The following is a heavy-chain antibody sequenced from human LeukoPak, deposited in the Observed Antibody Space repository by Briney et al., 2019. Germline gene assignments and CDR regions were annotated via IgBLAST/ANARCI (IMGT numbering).Heavy chain of an antibody. D-gene: IGHD1-26*01. J-gene: IGHJ4*02. V-gene: IGHV4-38-2*02. CDR1: GYSISSGYY. CDR3: ARSSGSYYHY. CDR2: IYHSGST. Sequence: SETLSLTCTVSGYSISSGYYWGCIRQPPGKGLEWIGSIYHSGSTNYNPSLKSRVTISVDKSKNQFSLKLSSVTAADTAVYYCARSSGSYYHYWGQGTLVTVSS.